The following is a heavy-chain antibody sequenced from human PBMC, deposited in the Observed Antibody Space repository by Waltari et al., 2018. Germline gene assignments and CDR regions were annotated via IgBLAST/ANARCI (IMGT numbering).Heavy chain of an antibody. CDR1: GGTFSSYT. J-gene: IGHJ4*02. V-gene: IGHV1-69*08. Sequence: QVQLVQSGAEVKKPGSSVKVSCKASGGTFSSYTISWVRQAPGQGLEWMGRIIPILGIANYAQKFQGRVTITADKSTSTAYMELSSLRSEDTAVYYCARDSGYSSGWDFDYWGQGTLVTVSS. CDR3: ARDSGYSSGWDFDY. CDR2: IIPILGIA. D-gene: IGHD6-19*01.